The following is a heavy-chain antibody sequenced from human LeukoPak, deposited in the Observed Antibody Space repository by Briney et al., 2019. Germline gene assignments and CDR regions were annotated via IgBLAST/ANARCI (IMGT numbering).Heavy chain of an antibody. D-gene: IGHD3-10*01. Sequence: SEALSLTCAVYGGSFSGYYWSWIRQPPGKGLEWIGEINHSGSTNYNPSLKSRVTISVDTSKNQFSLKLSSVTAADTAVYYCARVGNYYGSGSYYISPWGQGTLVTVSS. CDR2: INHSGST. J-gene: IGHJ5*02. CDR3: ARVGNYYGSGSYYISP. CDR1: GGSFSGYY. V-gene: IGHV4-34*01.